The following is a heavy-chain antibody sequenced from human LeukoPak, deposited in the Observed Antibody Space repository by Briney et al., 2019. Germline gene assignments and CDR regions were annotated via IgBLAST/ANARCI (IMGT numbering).Heavy chain of an antibody. V-gene: IGHV3-72*01. Sequence: PGGSLRLSCAVSGFTIRDHYMDWVRQAPGKGLEWVGRTRNKVKSYTTEYAASVKGRFTISRDDSQNSLYLQMNSLKTEDTAVYFCARSAAVTRPYYYDMDVWGQGTTVTVSS. D-gene: IGHD4-17*01. CDR2: TRNKVKSYTT. CDR3: ARSAAVTRPYYYDMDV. J-gene: IGHJ6*02. CDR1: GFTIRDHY.